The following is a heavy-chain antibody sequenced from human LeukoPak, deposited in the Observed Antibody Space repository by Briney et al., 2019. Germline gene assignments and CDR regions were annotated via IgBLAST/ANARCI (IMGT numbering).Heavy chain of an antibody. CDR3: ARESHGTGDQ. J-gene: IGHJ4*02. CDR1: GFSFRDYY. Sequence: KSGGSLRLSCAASGFSFRDYYMSWIRQAPGKGLEWLSFISTDSVFTNYADPVKGRFTVSRDNAKNSLYLQLNSLRAEDTAVYYCARESHGTGDQWGQGTLVTVSS. CDR2: ISTDSVFT. D-gene: IGHD3-10*01. V-gene: IGHV3-11*05.